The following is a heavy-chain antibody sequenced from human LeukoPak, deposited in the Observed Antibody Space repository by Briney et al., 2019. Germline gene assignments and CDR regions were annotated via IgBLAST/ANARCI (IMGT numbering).Heavy chain of an antibody. CDR1: GYCFTSYW. J-gene: IGHJ4*02. V-gene: IGHV5-51*01. Sequence: GESLQISCKGSGYCFTSYWIGWVRQVPGKGLEWMGIIYPGDSDTRYSPSFQGQVTSSADKSISTAYLQWSSLKASDTAMYYCASLRYSYGYGVYWGQGTLVTVSS. D-gene: IGHD5-18*01. CDR2: IYPGDSDT. CDR3: ASLRYSYGYGVY.